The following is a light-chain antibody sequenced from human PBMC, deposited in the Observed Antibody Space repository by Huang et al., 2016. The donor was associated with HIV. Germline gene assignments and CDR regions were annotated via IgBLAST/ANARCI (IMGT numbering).Light chain of an antibody. V-gene: IGKV1-39*01. CDR2: TAS. CDR1: QQISRY. CDR3: QQSFTIPYS. Sequence: DIQMTQSPSFLSASVGDRVTITCRASQQISRYLNWYHQKPGRAPELLIYTASSLQSGVPSRFSGSGAGTDFTLTISSLQPEDFATYYCQQSFTIPYSFGQGTKVEVK. J-gene: IGKJ2*03.